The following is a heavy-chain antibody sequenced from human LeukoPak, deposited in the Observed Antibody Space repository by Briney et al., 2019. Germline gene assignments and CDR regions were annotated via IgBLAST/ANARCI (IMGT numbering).Heavy chain of an antibody. CDR1: GGTFSSYA. CDR2: IIPIFGTA. D-gene: IGHD5-18*01. CDR3: ARGTAMVTFYYMDV. Sequence: GASVKLSCKSSGGTFSSYAISWVRHAPGQGLEWMVGIIPIFGTANYAQKFQGRVTITTDESTSTAYMELSSLRSEDTAVYYCARGTAMVTFYYMDVWGKGTTVTVSS. V-gene: IGHV1-69*05. J-gene: IGHJ6*03.